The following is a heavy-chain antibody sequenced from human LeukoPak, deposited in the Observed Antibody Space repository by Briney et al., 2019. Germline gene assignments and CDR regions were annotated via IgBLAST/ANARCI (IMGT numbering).Heavy chain of an antibody. CDR1: GYTFTSYD. CDR3: ARGEIAAALDY. J-gene: IGHJ4*02. D-gene: IGHD6-13*01. V-gene: IGHV1-18*01. CDR2: ISAYSGNT. Sequence: ASVKVSCKASGYTFTSYDINWVRQATGQGLEWMGWISAYSGNTNYAQKLQGRVTMTTDTSTSTAYMELRSLRSDDTAVYYCARGEIAAALDYWGQGTLVTVSS.